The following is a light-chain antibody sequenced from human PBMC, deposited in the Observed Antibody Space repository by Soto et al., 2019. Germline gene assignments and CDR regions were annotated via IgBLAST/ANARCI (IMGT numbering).Light chain of an antibody. CDR2: GAS. V-gene: IGKV3-20*01. CDR1: QSVASRN. Sequence: EIVLTQSPGTLSLSPGARATLSCRASQSVASRNLAWYHQKSGQAPRLLIYGASSRAIHTPDRFSGSGSGTDFTLTISGLEPEDFAVYYCQHFGNSLWTFGQGTKVEI. CDR3: QHFGNSLWT. J-gene: IGKJ1*01.